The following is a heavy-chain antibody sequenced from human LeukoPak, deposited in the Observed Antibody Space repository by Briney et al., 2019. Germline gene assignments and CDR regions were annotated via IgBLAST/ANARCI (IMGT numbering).Heavy chain of an antibody. V-gene: IGHV6-1*01. Sequence: SQTLSLTCAISGVSVSSNSAAWNWIRQSPSRGLEWLGRTYYGPKWYNDYGVSVKSRITINADTSKNQFSLQLNSVTPEDTAVYYCARGKWNHYGMDVWGQGTTVTVSS. CDR2: TYYGPKWYN. D-gene: IGHD1-1*01. CDR3: ARGKWNHYGMDV. CDR1: GVSVSSNSAA. J-gene: IGHJ6*02.